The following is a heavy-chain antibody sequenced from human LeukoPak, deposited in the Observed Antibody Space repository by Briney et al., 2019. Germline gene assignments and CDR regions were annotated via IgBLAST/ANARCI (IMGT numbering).Heavy chain of an antibody. V-gene: IGHV3-23*01. Sequence: GGSLRLSCAASGFTFSSYAMSWVRQAPGKGLEWVSAISGSGGSTYYADSVKGRFTISGDNSKNTLYLQMNSLRAEDTAVYHCANPYNWNDEGYWGQGTLVTVSS. J-gene: IGHJ4*02. CDR3: ANPYNWNDEGY. CDR2: ISGSGGST. D-gene: IGHD1-20*01. CDR1: GFTFSSYA.